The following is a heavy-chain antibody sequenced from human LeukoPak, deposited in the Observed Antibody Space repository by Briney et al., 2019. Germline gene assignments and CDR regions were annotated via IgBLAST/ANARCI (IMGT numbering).Heavy chain of an antibody. CDR3: AKAMIVVVITYDAFDI. J-gene: IGHJ3*02. D-gene: IGHD3-22*01. CDR1: GFTFSSYG. CDR2: ISGSGGST. Sequence: PGGSLRLSCAASGFTFSSYGMSWVRQAPGKGLEWVSAISGSGGSTYYADSVKGRFTISRDNSKNTLYLQMNSLRAEDTAVYYCAKAMIVVVITYDAFDIWGQGTMVTVSS. V-gene: IGHV3-23*01.